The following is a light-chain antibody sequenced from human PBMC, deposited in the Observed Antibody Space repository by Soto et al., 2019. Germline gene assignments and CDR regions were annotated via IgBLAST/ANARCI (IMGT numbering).Light chain of an antibody. CDR2: SAS. CDR3: QQYGSSSWT. CDR1: QSVTSTY. J-gene: IGKJ1*01. V-gene: IGKV3-20*01. Sequence: VLAQSPGTLSLSPGERATLSCRASQSVTSTYLAWFQQKPGQAPRLLIYSASSRAPGIPDRFSGSGSGTDFTLTISRLEPEDFAVYYCQQYGSSSWTFGQGT.